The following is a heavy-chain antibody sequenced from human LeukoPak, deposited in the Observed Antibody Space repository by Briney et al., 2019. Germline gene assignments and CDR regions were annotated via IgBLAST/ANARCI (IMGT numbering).Heavy chain of an antibody. CDR1: GFTFSSYA. V-gene: IGHV3-23*01. CDR2: ISGSGGST. D-gene: IGHD2-15*01. CDR3: ARGSCSGGSCYDFDP. Sequence: GGSLRLSCAASGFTFSSYAMSWVRQAPGKGLEWVSVISGSGGSTYYADSAKGRFTISRDNSKNTLYLQMNSLRAEDTAVYYCARGSCSGGSCYDFDPWGQGSLVTVSS. J-gene: IGHJ5*02.